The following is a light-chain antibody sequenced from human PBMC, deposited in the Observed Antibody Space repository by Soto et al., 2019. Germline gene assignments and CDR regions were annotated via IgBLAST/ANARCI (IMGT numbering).Light chain of an antibody. CDR3: QHYNNWLGT. V-gene: IGKV3-15*01. CDR2: GAS. Sequence: EIVVTQSPALVSVSPGERVTLSCRASQSVISSLAWYQQKLGQAPRLLSYGASTRATGIPARFSGSGSGTEFFLNISSLQSEDSAISYCQHYNNWLGTFGGGTKVDIK. J-gene: IGKJ4*01. CDR1: QSVISS.